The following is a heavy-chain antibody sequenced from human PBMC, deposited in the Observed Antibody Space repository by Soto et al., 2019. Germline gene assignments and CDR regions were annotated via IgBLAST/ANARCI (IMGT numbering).Heavy chain of an antibody. J-gene: IGHJ4*02. CDR3: ARDRWQQLATFDY. CDR2: IIPIFGSA. CDR1: GGTFSSYA. D-gene: IGHD6-13*01. V-gene: IGHV1-69*12. Sequence: QVQLVQSGAEVKKPGSSVKLSCKASGGTFSSYAISWVRQAPGQGLEWMGGIIPIFGSANYAQKFQGRVTITADESTSTAYMELCSLRSEDTAVYYCARDRWQQLATFDYWGQGTLVTVSS.